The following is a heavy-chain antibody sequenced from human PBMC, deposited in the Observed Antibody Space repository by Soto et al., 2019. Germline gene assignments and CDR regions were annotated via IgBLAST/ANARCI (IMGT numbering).Heavy chain of an antibody. V-gene: IGHV4-31*03. D-gene: IGHD5-18*01. J-gene: IGHJ5*01. Sequence: PSETLSLTCTVSGGSITSGNYYWSWIRQPPGKALEWIGYIYHSGTTYYSPSLKSRVSISVDTSQDQFSLKLTSVTAADTAVYYCARAQPLRPNWFDFWGQGTLVTVSS. CDR1: GGSITSGNYY. CDR2: IYHSGTT. CDR3: ARAQPLRPNWFDF.